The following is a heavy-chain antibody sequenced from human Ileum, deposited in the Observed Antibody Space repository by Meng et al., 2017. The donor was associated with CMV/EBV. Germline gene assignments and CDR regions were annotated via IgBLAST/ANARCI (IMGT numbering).Heavy chain of an antibody. CDR2: IYYAGTT. D-gene: IGHD5-24*01. Sequence: VSGGAISSGGCYWSWIRQPPGKGLEWIGYIYYAGTTSYNPSLKSRVTLSVDRSKNQFSLKMTSVTAADTAVYYCAGKDGYSSGLFDYWGQGTLVTVSS. V-gene: IGHV4-30-4*01. J-gene: IGHJ4*02. CDR3: AGKDGYSSGLFDY. CDR1: GGAISSGGCY.